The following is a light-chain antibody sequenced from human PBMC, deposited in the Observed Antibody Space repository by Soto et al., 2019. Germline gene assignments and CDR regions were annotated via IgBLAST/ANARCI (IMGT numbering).Light chain of an antibody. CDR2: DAS. V-gene: IGKV3-11*01. CDR1: QSVGSS. J-gene: IGKJ5*01. CDR3: QQRKNWPPIT. Sequence: EVVLTQSPATLSLSPGERATLSCRASQSVGSSLAWFHQKPGQAPRLLIYDASNRAPGIPARFSGSGSGTDFTLTISSLDPEDFGVYYCQQRKNWPPITFGQGTRLEIK.